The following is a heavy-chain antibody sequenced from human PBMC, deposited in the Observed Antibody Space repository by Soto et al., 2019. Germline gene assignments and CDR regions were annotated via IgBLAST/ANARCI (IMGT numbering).Heavy chain of an antibody. CDR2: IRSKANSYAT. D-gene: IGHD6-19*01. J-gene: IGHJ2*01. Sequence: EVQLVESGGGLVQPGGSLKLSCAASGFTFSGSAMHWVRQASGKGLEWVGRIRSKANSYATAYAASVEGRFTISRDDSKNTAYLQMNSLRTEHTGVYYCASSRWYFDLWGRGTLVTVSS. CDR3: ASSRWYFDL. CDR1: GFTFSGSA. V-gene: IGHV3-73*02.